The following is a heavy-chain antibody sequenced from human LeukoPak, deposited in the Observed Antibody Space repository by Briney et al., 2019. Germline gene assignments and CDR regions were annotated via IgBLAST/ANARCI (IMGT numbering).Heavy chain of an antibody. V-gene: IGHV4-61*02. J-gene: IGHJ6*02. CDR1: GGSISSGSYY. D-gene: IGHD3-9*01. CDR2: IYTSGST. CDR3: AGTYYDILTGYDSYGMDV. Sequence: SQTLSLTCTVSGGSISSGSYYWSWIRQPAGKGLEWIGRIYTSGSTNYNPSLKSRVTISVDTSKNQFSLKLSSVTAAGTAVYYCAGTYYDILTGYDSYGMDVWGQGTTVTVSS.